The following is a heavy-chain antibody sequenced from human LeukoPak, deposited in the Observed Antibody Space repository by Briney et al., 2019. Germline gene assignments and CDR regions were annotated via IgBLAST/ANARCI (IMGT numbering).Heavy chain of an antibody. Sequence: GGSLRLSCAASGFTFSSYGMHWVRQAPGKGLEWVAFIRYDGSNKYYADSVKGRFTISRDNSKNTLYLQMNSLRAEDTAVYYCAKVVVPAAYIPNYYYYYMDVWGKGTTVTVSS. CDR1: GFTFSSYG. CDR3: AKVVVPAAYIPNYYYYYMDV. V-gene: IGHV3-30*02. J-gene: IGHJ6*03. D-gene: IGHD2-2*01. CDR2: IRYDGSNK.